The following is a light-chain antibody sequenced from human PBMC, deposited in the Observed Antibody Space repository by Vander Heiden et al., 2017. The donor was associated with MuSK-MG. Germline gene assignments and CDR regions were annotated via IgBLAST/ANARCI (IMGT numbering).Light chain of an antibody. CDR3: QQENNWPIT. V-gene: IGKV3-15*01. J-gene: IGKJ5*01. CDR1: QSVSSN. Sequence: EIVMTQSPATLSVSPGERATLSCRASQSVSSNLAWYQQKPGQAPRLLIYGASTRATGIPARFSGSGSGTEFTLTISSLQSEDFAVYYCQQENNWPITLGQGTRLEIK. CDR2: GAS.